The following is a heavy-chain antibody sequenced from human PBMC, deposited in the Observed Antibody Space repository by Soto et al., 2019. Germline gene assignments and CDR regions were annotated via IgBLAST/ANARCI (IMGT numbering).Heavy chain of an antibody. J-gene: IGHJ4*02. Sequence: QVQLVQSGGEVKKPGASVKVSCKPSGYTFTNYGISWVRQAPGQGLEWMGWISAFNGNTKYAQKFQGRVTLTTDTSTSTAYMELRSLRNDDTAVYYCARDAGGGSYLAYWGQGTLVTVSS. CDR3: ARDAGGGSYLAY. V-gene: IGHV1-18*01. CDR1: GYTFTNYG. D-gene: IGHD1-26*01. CDR2: ISAFNGNT.